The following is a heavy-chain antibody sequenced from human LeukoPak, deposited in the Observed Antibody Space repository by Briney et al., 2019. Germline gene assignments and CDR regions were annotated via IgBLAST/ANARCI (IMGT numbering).Heavy chain of an antibody. CDR2: ISSSGSTI. Sequence: GGSLRLSCSASGFTFSDYYMSWIRQAPGKGLEWVSYISSSGSTIYYADSVKGRFTISRDNAKNSLYLQMNSLRAEDTAVYYCASSSYDSSGYYPDYWGQGTLVTVSS. V-gene: IGHV3-11*01. J-gene: IGHJ4*02. CDR1: GFTFSDYY. CDR3: ASSSYDSSGYYPDY. D-gene: IGHD3-22*01.